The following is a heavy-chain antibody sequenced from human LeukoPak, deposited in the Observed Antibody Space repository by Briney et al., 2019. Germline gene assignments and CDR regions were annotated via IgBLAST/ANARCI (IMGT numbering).Heavy chain of an antibody. CDR1: GYTLTELS. CDR2: FDPEDGET. CDR3: ATGIAAAGQLYYWYFDL. V-gene: IGHV1-24*01. D-gene: IGHD6-13*01. J-gene: IGHJ2*01. Sequence: ASVKVSCKVSGYTLTELSMHWVRQAPGKGLEWMGGFDPEDGETIYAQKFQGRVTMTEDTSTDTAYMELSSLRSEDTAVYYCATGIAAAGQLYYWYFDLWGRGTLVTVSS.